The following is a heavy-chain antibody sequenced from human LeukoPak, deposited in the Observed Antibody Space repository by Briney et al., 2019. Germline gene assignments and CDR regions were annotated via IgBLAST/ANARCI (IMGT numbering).Heavy chain of an antibody. CDR1: GFTFSSYS. V-gene: IGHV3-21*01. J-gene: IGHJ3*02. CDR3: AKGPNYDILTGWRKTHNAFDI. CDR2: ISSRSSYI. Sequence: GGSLRLSCAASGFTFSSYSMSWVRQAPGKGLEWVSSISSRSSYIYNADSVKGRFTSSRDNAKNSLYLQMNSLRAEDTAVYYCAKGPNYDILTGWRKTHNAFDIWGQGTMVTVSS. D-gene: IGHD3-9*01.